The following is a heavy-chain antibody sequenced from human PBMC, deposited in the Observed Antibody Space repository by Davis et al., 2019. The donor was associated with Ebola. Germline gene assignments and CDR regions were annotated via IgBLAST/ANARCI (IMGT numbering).Heavy chain of an antibody. CDR3: ARADCSSTSCYALLGNWFDP. CDR1: GGSISSYY. CDR2: IYYSGST. V-gene: IGHV4-59*01. J-gene: IGHJ5*02. Sequence: MPSETLSLTCTVSGGSISSYYWSWIRQPPGKGLEWIGYIYYSGSTNYNPSLKSRVTISVDTSKNQFSLKLSSVTAADTAVYYCARADCSSTSCYALLGNWFDPWGQGTLVTVSS. D-gene: IGHD2-2*01.